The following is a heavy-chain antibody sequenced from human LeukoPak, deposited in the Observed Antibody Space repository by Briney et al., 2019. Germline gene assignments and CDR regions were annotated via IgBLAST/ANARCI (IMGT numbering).Heavy chain of an antibody. V-gene: IGHV4-59*12. CDR1: GGSFSGYY. CDR3: ARGASGNYHYFDY. Sequence: PSETLSLTCAVYGGSFSGYYWSWIRQPPGKGLEWIGYIYYSGSTNYNPSLKSRVTISVDTSKNQFSLKLSSVTAADTAVYYCARGASGNYHYFDYWGQGTLVTVSS. CDR2: IYYSGST. J-gene: IGHJ4*02. D-gene: IGHD1-26*01.